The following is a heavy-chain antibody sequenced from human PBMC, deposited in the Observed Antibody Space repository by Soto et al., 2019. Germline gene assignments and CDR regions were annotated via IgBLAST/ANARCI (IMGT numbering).Heavy chain of an antibody. CDR2: IGGSGRTT. CDR1: AFTFNNYA. D-gene: IGHD3-22*01. Sequence: EVQLLESGGGLVQPGGSLSLSCAASAFTFNNYAMSWVRQAPGKGLEWVSGIGGSGRTTYYADSVKGRFTISRDNSNNTLFLQMDSLRAEDTAVYYCAKSRYSDSSGEFYDYWGQGTLVTVSS. J-gene: IGHJ4*02. V-gene: IGHV3-23*01. CDR3: AKSRYSDSSGEFYDY.